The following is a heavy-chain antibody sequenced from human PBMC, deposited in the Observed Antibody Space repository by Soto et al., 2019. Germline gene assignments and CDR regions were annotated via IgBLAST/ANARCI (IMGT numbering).Heavy chain of an antibody. CDR1: GFTFSNYG. CDR3: SRVPGYGGLNGYFDL. Sequence: QVPLAESGGGAVQPGGSLRLSCAASGFTFSNYGMLWVRQAPGEGLQWVTAISNDGNDKKYADSVKGRFTISRDNSKNTLYLEMNGLRIEDTAVYYCSRVPGYGGLNGYFDLWGRGILVTVSS. CDR2: ISNDGNDK. J-gene: IGHJ2*01. D-gene: IGHD4-17*01. V-gene: IGHV3-30-3*01.